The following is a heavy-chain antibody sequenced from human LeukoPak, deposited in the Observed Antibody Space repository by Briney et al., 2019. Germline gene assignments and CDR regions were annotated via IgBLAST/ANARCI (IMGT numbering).Heavy chain of an antibody. CDR1: GGSISSYY. CDR3: ARYDDSSGFYPNDAFDI. Sequence: PSETLSLTCTVSGGSISSYYWSWIRLPPGEGLEWIGYIYYIGSTNYNPSLKSRVTISVDRSKNQFSLKLSSVTAADTAVYYCARYDDSSGFYPNDAFDIWGQGTMVTVSS. CDR2: IYYIGST. J-gene: IGHJ3*02. D-gene: IGHD3-22*01. V-gene: IGHV4-59*01.